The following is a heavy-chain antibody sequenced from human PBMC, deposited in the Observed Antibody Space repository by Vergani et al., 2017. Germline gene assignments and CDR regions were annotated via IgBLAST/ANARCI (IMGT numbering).Heavy chain of an antibody. D-gene: IGHD2-15*01. CDR3: VRTRTGSCTGESCYSGWFDP. CDR1: GYTFTNYA. CDR2: INSNSGNP. Sequence: QVQLVQSGSEVKTPGASVKVFCRASGYTFTNYALNWVRQAPGQGLEWMGWINSNSGNPTYAQGFKGRFVFSLDSSVSTSYLQINSLQPEDTAVYYCVRTRTGSCTGESCYSGWFDPWGQGTLVTVSS. J-gene: IGHJ5*02. V-gene: IGHV7-4-1*02.